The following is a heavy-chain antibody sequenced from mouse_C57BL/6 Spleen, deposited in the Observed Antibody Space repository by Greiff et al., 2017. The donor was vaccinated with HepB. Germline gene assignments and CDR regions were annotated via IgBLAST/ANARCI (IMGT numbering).Heavy chain of an antibody. CDR2: IYPRSGNT. J-gene: IGHJ3*01. CDR3: ARLLRWAY. D-gene: IGHD1-1*01. CDR1: GYTFTSYG. Sequence: QVQLKESGAELARPGASVKLSCKASGYTFTSYGISWVKQRTGQGLEWIGEIYPRSGNTYYNEKFKGKATLTADKSSSTAYMELRSLTSEDSAVYFCARLLRWAYWGQGTLVTVSA. V-gene: IGHV1-81*01.